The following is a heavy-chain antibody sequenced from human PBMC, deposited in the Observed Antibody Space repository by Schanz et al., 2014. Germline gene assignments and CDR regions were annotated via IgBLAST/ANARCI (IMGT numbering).Heavy chain of an antibody. CDR2: ISYDGTNK. CDR1: GFTFSSYT. J-gene: IGHJ4*02. CDR3: AKGRMTATNFFDS. D-gene: IGHD1-7*01. V-gene: IGHV3-30*04. Sequence: VQLVESGGGLVQPGGSLRLSCAASGFTFSSYTMHWVRQAPGTGLEWVAVISYDGTNKYYADSVKGRFTISRDNSKNTLYLQMNSLRAEDTAVYYCAKGRMTATNFFDSWGQGTLVTVSS.